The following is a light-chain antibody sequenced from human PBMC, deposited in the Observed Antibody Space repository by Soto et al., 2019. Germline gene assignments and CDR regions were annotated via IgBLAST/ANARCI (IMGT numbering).Light chain of an antibody. V-gene: IGKV1-5*03. CDR3: QQYNSKRA. CDR2: MAS. Sequence: DIQMTQSPSTLSASVGDRVTITCRASQNINNWLAWHQQKPGKAPKLLISMASSLEGGVPSRFSGSGSGSEFTLTISSLQPDDFATYYCQQYNSKRAFGQGTKVDIK. J-gene: IGKJ1*01. CDR1: QNINNW.